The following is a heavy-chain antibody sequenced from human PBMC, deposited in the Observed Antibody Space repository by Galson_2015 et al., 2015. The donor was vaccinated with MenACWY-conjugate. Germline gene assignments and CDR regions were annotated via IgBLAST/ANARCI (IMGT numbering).Heavy chain of an antibody. V-gene: IGHV3-23*01. CDR2: ISGRGYNT. Sequence: SLRLSCAASGFNFSSYAMTWVRQAPGKGLECVSGISGRGYNTHYADSVKGRFTISRDNSRNTLYLQMNSLRAEDTALYFCAKSRSDYGDYVWWLDPWGQGTLVTVSS. CDR1: GFNFSSYA. CDR3: AKSRSDYGDYVWWLDP. D-gene: IGHD4-17*01. J-gene: IGHJ5*02.